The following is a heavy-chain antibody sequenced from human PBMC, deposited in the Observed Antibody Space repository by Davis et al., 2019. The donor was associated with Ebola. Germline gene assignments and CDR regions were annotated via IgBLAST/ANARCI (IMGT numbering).Heavy chain of an antibody. CDR2: ISYDGSNK. Sequence: GGSLRLSCAASGFTFSSYAMHWVRQAPGKGLEWVAVISYDGSNKYYADSVKGRFTISRDNSKNTLYLQMNSLRAEDTAVYYCARVGRGYSYGWRDYWGQGTLVTVSS. CDR3: ARVGRGYSYGWRDY. V-gene: IGHV3-30*14. D-gene: IGHD5-18*01. J-gene: IGHJ4*02. CDR1: GFTFSSYA.